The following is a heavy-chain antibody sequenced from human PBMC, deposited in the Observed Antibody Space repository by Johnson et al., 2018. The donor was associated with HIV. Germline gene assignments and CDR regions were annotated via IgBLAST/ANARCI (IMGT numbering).Heavy chain of an antibody. CDR1: GFTFSSYW. D-gene: IGHD6-13*01. CDR2: IKQDGSEK. CDR3: AMYGIAAAGTDGHAFDI. V-gene: IGHV3-7*05. Sequence: VQLVESGGGVVQPGRSLRLSCAASGFTFSSYWMSWVRQAPGKGLEWVANIKQDGSEKYYVDSVKGRFTISRDNAKNSLYLQMNSLRAEDTAVYYCAMYGIAAAGTDGHAFDIWGQGTMVTVSS. J-gene: IGHJ3*02.